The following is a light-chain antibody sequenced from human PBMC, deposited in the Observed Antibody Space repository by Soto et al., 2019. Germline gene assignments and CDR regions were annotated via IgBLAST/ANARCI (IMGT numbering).Light chain of an antibody. V-gene: IGLV2-23*01. J-gene: IGLJ2*01. CDR1: SSDVGSYNL. Sequence: QSALTQPASVSGSPGQSITISCTGTSSDVGSYNLVSWYQQHPGKAPKLMIYEGSKRPSGVSNRFSVSKSGNTASLTISGLQAEDEADYYGCSDAGRSTVVFGGGTKVTVL. CDR2: EGS. CDR3: CSDAGRSTVV.